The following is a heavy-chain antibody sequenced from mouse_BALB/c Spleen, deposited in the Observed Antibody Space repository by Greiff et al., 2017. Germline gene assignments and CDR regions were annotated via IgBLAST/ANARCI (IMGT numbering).Heavy chain of an antibody. J-gene: IGHJ4*01. CDR2: IYPGNSDT. D-gene: IGHD2-2*01. CDR1: GYTFTSYW. V-gene: IGHV1-5*01. CDR3: TRGGYGYDDYYAMDY. Sequence: EVQLVESGTVLARPGASVKMSCKASGYTFTSYWMHWVKQRPGQGLEWIGAIYPGNSDTSYNQKFKGKAKLTAVTSTSTAYMELSSLTNEDSAVYYCTRGGYGYDDYYAMDYWGQGTSVTVSS.